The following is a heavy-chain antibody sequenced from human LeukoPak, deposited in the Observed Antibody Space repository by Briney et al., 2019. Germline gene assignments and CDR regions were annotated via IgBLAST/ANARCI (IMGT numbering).Heavy chain of an antibody. D-gene: IGHD6-13*01. Sequence: ASVKVSCKASGYTFTSYDINWVRQATGQGLEWMGWMNPNSGNTGYAQKFQGRVTMTRNTSISTAYMELSSLRSEDTAVYYCAKDPGAAAGLNWFDPWGQGTLVTVSS. V-gene: IGHV1-8*01. J-gene: IGHJ5*02. CDR1: GYTFTSYD. CDR2: MNPNSGNT. CDR3: AKDPGAAAGLNWFDP.